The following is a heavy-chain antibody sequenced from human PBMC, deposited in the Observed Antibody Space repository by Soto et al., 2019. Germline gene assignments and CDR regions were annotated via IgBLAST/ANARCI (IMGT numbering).Heavy chain of an antibody. J-gene: IGHJ4*02. CDR2: IYYSGST. CDR1: GGSISSSSYY. CDR3: ARGLTGNFDY. D-gene: IGHD1-20*01. V-gene: IGHV4-39*01. Sequence: SETLSLTCTVSGGSISSSSYYWGWFRQPPGKGLEWIGSIYYSGSTYYNPSLKSRVTISVDTSKNQFSLKLNSVTPEDTAVYYCARGLTGNFDYWGQGTLVTVSS.